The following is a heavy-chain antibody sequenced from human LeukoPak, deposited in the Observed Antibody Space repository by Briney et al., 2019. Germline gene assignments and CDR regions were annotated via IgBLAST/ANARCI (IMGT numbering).Heavy chain of an antibody. CDR3: TTEGSIYGNHALDI. J-gene: IGHJ3*02. D-gene: IGHD3-10*01. CDR2: IKRKSDGATT. CDR1: GFSFNNAW. Sequence: PGGSLRLSCAASGFSFNNAWMSWVRQAPGKGLEWVGHIKRKSDGATTDYAAPVQGRFTISRDDSKNTPYIQINNLEVGDTAVYFCTTEGSIYGNHALDIWGQGTMVTVSS. V-gene: IGHV3-15*01.